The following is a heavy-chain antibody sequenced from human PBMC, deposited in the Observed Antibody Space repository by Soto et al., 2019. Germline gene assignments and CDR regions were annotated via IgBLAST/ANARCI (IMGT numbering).Heavy chain of an antibody. Sequence: ASVKVSCKASGYTFTDYYIHWVRQAPGQGLQWMGGINPNSGGTKYAQTFQGWVTMTRDTSLSTAFTELRRLRSDDTAVYSCATSRIRGRPAADFDYWGQGTLVTVSS. D-gene: IGHD2-15*01. CDR1: GYTFTDYY. CDR2: INPNSGGT. CDR3: ATSRIRGRPAADFDY. J-gene: IGHJ4*02. V-gene: IGHV1-2*04.